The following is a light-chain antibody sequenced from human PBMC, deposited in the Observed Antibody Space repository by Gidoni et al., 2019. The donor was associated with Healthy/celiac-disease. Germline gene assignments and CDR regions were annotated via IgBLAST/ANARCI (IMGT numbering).Light chain of an antibody. V-gene: IGLV2-14*01. Sequence: QSALTQPASVSGSPGQSITISCTGTSSDVCGYHYVSWYQQPPGQAPNLMIYEVSNRPSGVSNRFSGSKAGNTASLTISGLQAEDETYYYCSSYTSSSTLVFGTGTKVTVL. J-gene: IGLJ1*01. CDR2: EVS. CDR3: SSYTSSSTLV. CDR1: SSDVCGYHY.